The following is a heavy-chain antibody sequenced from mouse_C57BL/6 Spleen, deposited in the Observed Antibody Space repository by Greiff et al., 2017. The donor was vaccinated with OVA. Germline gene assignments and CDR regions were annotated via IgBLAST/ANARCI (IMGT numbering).Heavy chain of an antibody. J-gene: IGHJ2*01. CDR2: ISSGGSYT. CDR3: ARHIVGLDY. CDR1: GFTFSSYG. Sequence: EVQLVESGGDLVKPGGSLKLSCAASGFTFSSYGMSWVRQTPDKRLEWVATISSGGSYTYYTDSVKGRFTISRDNAKNTLYLQMSSLESEDTAMYYCARHIVGLDYWGQGTTLTVSS. V-gene: IGHV5-6*01. D-gene: IGHD4-1*01.